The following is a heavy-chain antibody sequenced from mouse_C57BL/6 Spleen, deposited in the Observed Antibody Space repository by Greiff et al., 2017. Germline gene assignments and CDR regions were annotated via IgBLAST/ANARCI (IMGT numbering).Heavy chain of an antibody. CDR1: GYTFTSYW. J-gene: IGHJ2*01. Sequence: QVQLQQPGAELVKPGASVKLSCKASGYTFTSYWMHWVKQRPGQGLEWIGMIHPNSGSTNYNEKFKSKATLTVDKSSSTAYMQLSSQTSEDSAVYCCAKTLYYDDGGLDYWGQSTTLTFSS. CDR2: IHPNSGST. D-gene: IGHD2-4*01. V-gene: IGHV1-64*01. CDR3: AKTLYYDDGGLDY.